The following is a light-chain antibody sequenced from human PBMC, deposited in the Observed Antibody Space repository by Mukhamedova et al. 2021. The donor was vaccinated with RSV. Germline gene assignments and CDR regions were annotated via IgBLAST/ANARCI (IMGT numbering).Light chain of an antibody. CDR2: RNN. CDR3: AAWDGSLFNWV. J-gene: IGLJ3*02. CDR1: SSNIGNNY. V-gene: IGLV1-47*01. Sequence: VIISCSGGSSNIGNNYVYWYHHLPGTAPKLLIYRNNQRPSGVPDRFSGSKSGTSASLAISGLRSEDEAHYYCAAWDGSLFNWVF.